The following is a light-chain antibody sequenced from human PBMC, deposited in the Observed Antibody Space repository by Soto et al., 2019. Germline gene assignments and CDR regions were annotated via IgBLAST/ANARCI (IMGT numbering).Light chain of an antibody. Sequence: QSVLTQPPSVSGAPGQTVTISCTGSSSKIGAGYYVNWYQQLPGTAPKALIYGTRNRHSGAPARFSGSLSGTSASLTLTGLQAEDDGDYYYQYYDRSLSGSSVFGTGTKVTVL. CDR1: SSKIGAGYY. V-gene: IGLV1-40*01. CDR2: GTR. CDR3: QYYDRSLSGSSV. J-gene: IGLJ1*01.